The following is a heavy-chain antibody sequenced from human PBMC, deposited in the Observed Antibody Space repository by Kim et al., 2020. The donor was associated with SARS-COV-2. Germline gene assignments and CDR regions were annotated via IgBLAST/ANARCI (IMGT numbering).Heavy chain of an antibody. CDR3: ARESGAIDY. CDR1: GFSFSSHW. J-gene: IGHJ4*02. V-gene: IGHV3-74*03. D-gene: IGHD4-17*01. CDR2: IRGDGVDI. Sequence: GGSLRLSCAASGFSFSSHWMHWVRQAPGKGLVWLANIRGDGVDIKNADSVKGRFTISRDNAKDTLILQMDRLRVEDTAVYYCARESGAIDYWGQGTLVTVSS.